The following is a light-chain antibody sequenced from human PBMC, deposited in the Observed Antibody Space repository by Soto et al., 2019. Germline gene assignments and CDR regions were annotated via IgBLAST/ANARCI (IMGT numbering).Light chain of an antibody. J-gene: IGLJ2*01. CDR2: DVS. Sequence: QSALTQPASVSGSPGQSITISCTGTSSDVGGYNYVSWYQQHPGKAPKLMIYDVSNRPSGVSNRFSGSKSGNTASLTISGLLADDEDDYYCSSYTSSSTLVFGGGTKLTVL. CDR3: SSYTSSSTLV. V-gene: IGLV2-14*01. CDR1: SSDVGGYNY.